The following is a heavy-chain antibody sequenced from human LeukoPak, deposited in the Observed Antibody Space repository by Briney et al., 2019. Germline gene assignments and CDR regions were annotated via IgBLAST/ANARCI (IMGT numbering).Heavy chain of an antibody. V-gene: IGHV3-7*01. Sequence: GGSLRLSCVASGFTFNTYWMSWVRQAPGKGLEWVANIKEDGSEKYYVDSVKGRFTISRDNAKKSLYLQMNSLRAEDTAVYYCAKSKEQRVWGSPGYWGQGTLVTVSS. CDR1: GFTFNTYW. D-gene: IGHD6-25*01. J-gene: IGHJ4*02. CDR2: IKEDGSEK. CDR3: AKSKEQRVWGSPGY.